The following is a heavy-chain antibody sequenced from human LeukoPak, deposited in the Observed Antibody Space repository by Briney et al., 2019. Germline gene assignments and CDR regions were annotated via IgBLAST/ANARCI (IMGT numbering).Heavy chain of an antibody. D-gene: IGHD3-10*01. CDR1: GYSFTSYW. V-gene: IGHV5-51*01. CDR3: ARRDYGSGSYGYFDP. J-gene: IGHJ5*02. Sequence: GESLKISCKGSGYSFTSYWIGWVRQMPGKGLEWMGIICPGDSDTRYSPSFQGQVTISADKSISTAYLQWSSLKASDTAMYYRARRDYGSGSYGYFDPWGQGTLVTVSS. CDR2: ICPGDSDT.